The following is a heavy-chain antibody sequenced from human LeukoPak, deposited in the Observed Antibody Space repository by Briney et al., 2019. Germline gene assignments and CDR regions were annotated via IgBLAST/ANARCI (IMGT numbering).Heavy chain of an antibody. CDR2: IYTSGST. V-gene: IGHV4-4*07. J-gene: IGHJ4*02. CDR3: ARLSNHYDSEGYYYAFDK. Sequence: SETLSLTCTVSGGSISSHYWSWVRQSAGKGLEWIGRIYTSGSTTYNPSLRSRVTISVDISKNHFSPKLTSVTAADTAVYYCARLSNHYDSEGYYYAFDKWGQGTLVTVSS. D-gene: IGHD3-22*01. CDR1: GGSISSHY.